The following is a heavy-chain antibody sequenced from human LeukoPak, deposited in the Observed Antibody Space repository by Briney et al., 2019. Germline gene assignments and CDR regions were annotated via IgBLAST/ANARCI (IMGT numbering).Heavy chain of an antibody. D-gene: IGHD6-13*01. Sequence: GSLRLSCAASGFTFSSYWMSWVRQTPGKGLEWVANIKQDGSEKYYVESVKGRFTISRDNAKNTVYLEMNSLRVEDTAVYYCVRGRLVNAAGHIDYWGQGTLVTVSS. CDR1: GFTFSSYW. CDR3: VRGRLVNAAGHIDY. CDR2: IKQDGSEK. V-gene: IGHV3-7*01. J-gene: IGHJ4*02.